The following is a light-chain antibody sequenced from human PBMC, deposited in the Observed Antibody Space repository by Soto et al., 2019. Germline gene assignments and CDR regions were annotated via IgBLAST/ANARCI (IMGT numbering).Light chain of an antibody. Sequence: THSPATLSSFPGDRVTLSCRASQYINTRLAWYQHRPGQAPRLLIYQTSLRAAGIPARFSGSGSGTDFTLTINSLEPEDFAVYYCQQRNNWPLTFGGGTKVDIK. V-gene: IGKV3-11*01. J-gene: IGKJ4*01. CDR2: QTS. CDR1: QYINTR. CDR3: QQRNNWPLT.